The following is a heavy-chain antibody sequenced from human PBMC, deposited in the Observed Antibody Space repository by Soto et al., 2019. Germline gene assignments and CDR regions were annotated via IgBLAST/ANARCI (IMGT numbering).Heavy chain of an antibody. CDR3: TTARHCSSDACPAAE. J-gene: IGHJ4*02. V-gene: IGHV3-23*01. CDR1: GFTFSTTG. Sequence: EVQLLESGGGLVQPGGSLRLSCTTSGFTFSTTGMLWLRQPPWKGLEWVSAIGPDPSNTKYTDSVKGRFIISRDNSKNTVFLERTSLGAEDTALYYCTTARHCSSDACPAAEWGQGTLITVSS. D-gene: IGHD2-2*01. CDR2: IGPDPSNT.